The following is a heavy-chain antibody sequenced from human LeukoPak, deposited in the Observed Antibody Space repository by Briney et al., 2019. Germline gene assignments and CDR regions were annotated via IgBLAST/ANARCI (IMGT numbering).Heavy chain of an antibody. V-gene: IGHV3-48*02. J-gene: IGHJ5*02. CDR1: GFTLSNYN. CDR3: ARADVVPFAPSQKNWFDP. D-gene: IGHD2-2*01. CDR2: ISSSSSSE. Sequence: GGSLRLSCAASGFTLSNYNMNWVRQAPGKGLEWVSYISSSSSSEYYTDSVKGRFTISRDNAKNSLYLKMNSLREEDTAVYYCARADVVPFAPSQKNWFDPWGQGTLVTVSS.